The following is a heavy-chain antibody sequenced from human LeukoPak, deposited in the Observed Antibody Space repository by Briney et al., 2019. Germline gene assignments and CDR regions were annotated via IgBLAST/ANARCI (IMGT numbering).Heavy chain of an antibody. CDR3: ARHVLAYYDLWSGYYTPFDY. D-gene: IGHD3-3*01. CDR2: IYYSGST. V-gene: IGHV4-39*01. Sequence: SETLSLTCTVSGGSISSSSYYWGWIRQPPGKGLEWIGSIYYSGSTYYNPSLKSRVTISVDTSKNQFSLKLSSVTAADTAVYYRARHVLAYYDLWSGYYTPFDYWGQGTLVTVSS. J-gene: IGHJ4*02. CDR1: GGSISSSSYY.